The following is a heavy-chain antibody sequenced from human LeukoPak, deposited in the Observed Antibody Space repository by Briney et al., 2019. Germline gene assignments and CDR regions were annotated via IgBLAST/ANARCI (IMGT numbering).Heavy chain of an antibody. CDR3: ARDNMFMWFGELLPNYYYYGMDV. CDR1: GFTFSSYA. Sequence: PGGSLRLSCAASGFTFSSYAMHWVRQAPGKGLEWVAVISYDGSNKYYADSVKGRFTISRDNSKNTLYLQMNSLRAEDTAVYHCARDNMFMWFGELLPNYYYYGMDVWGQGTTVTVSS. CDR2: ISYDGSNK. D-gene: IGHD3-10*01. V-gene: IGHV3-30-3*01. J-gene: IGHJ6*02.